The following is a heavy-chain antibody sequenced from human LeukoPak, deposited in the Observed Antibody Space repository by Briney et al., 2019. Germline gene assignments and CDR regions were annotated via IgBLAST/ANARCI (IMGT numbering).Heavy chain of an antibody. CDR3: TTAPYYLDY. Sequence: GGSLRLSCAASGXTFSNAWMSWVRQAPGKGPEWVGRIKSKTDGGTTDYAAPVKGRFTISRDDSRNTLYLQMNSLNTEDTAVYYCTTAPYYLDYWGQGTLVTVSS. D-gene: IGHD2-21*01. CDR1: GXTFSNAW. J-gene: IGHJ4*02. CDR2: IKSKTDGGTT. V-gene: IGHV3-15*01.